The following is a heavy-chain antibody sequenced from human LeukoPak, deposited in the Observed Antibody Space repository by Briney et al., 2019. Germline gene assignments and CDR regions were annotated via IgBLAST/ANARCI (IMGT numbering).Heavy chain of an antibody. D-gene: IGHD3-16*01. CDR3: AKAGGRMEPRVWFDY. J-gene: IGHJ4*02. V-gene: IGHV3-43*02. CDR1: GFTFDDNA. CDR2: ISGDGGST. Sequence: GGSLRLSCAASGFTFDDNAMHWVRQAPGKGLEWVSLISGDGGSTYYADSVKGRFTISRDNSKNSLYLQMNSLRTEDTALYYCAKAGGRMEPRVWFDYWGQGTLLTVSS.